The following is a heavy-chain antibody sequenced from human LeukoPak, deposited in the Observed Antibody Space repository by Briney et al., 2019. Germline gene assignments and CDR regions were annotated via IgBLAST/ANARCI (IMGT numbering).Heavy chain of an antibody. V-gene: IGHV1-69*13. Sequence: ASVKVSCKASGGSFSNYAISWVRQAPGQGFEWMGGIIPILGTSNYAQKFQGRFTITADESTSTAYMELSSLRSEDTAVYYCARDSRHRYCSSPSCYRGWFDPWGQGTLVTVSS. CDR2: IIPILGTS. D-gene: IGHD2-2*01. CDR3: ARDSRHRYCSSPSCYRGWFDP. CDR1: GGSFSNYA. J-gene: IGHJ5*02.